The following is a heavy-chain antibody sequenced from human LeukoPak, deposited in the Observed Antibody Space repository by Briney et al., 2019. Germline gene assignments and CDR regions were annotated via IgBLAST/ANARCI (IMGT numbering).Heavy chain of an antibody. V-gene: IGHV4-39*07. D-gene: IGHD2-15*01. CDR1: GGSISSSLYH. CDR3: ARAYCSGGSCPPSDYFDY. CDR2: IYYTGTT. Sequence: PSETLSLTCTVSGGSISSSLYHWGWIRQSPGKNLEWLGSIYYTGTTHYNPSLKSRVTISVDTSKNQFSLKLSSVTAADTAVYYCARAYCSGGSCPPSDYFDYWGQGTLVTVSS. J-gene: IGHJ4*02.